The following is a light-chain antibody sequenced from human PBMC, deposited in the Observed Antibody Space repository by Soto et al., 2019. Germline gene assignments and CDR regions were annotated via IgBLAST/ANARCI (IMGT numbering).Light chain of an antibody. Sequence: QSALTQPPSASGTPGQRVTISCSGSSSSIGSNIVNWYQQLPGTAPKLLIYINDQRPSGVPDRFSGSKSGTSASLAISGLQSEDEADYFCAAWDDSLNGVVFGGGTKLTVL. J-gene: IGLJ2*01. V-gene: IGLV1-44*01. CDR1: SSSIGSNI. CDR3: AAWDDSLNGVV. CDR2: IND.